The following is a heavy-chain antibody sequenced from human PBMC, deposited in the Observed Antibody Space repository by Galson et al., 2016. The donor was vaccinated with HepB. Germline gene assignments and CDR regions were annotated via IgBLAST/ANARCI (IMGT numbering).Heavy chain of an antibody. Sequence: SLRLSCAVSGFSVSQNYMTWVRQAPGKGLEWLSVIYSGNNAYYADSVKGRFTISRDNSKNTLYLRMNSLRAEDTAVYYCAKGDDFWSGYYGGLWGQGTLVTVSS. J-gene: IGHJ4*02. CDR2: IYSGNNA. CDR1: GFSVSQNY. CDR3: AKGDDFWSGYYGGL. D-gene: IGHD3-3*01. V-gene: IGHV3-53*01.